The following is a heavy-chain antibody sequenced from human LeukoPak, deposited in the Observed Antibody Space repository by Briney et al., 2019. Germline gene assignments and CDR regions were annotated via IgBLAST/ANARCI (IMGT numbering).Heavy chain of an antibody. CDR2: IYSGGST. V-gene: IGHV3-53*01. CDR1: GFTVSSNY. Sequence: PGGSLRLSCAASGFTVSSNYMSWVRQAPGKGLEWVSVIYSGGSTYYADSVKGRFTISRDNSKNTLYLQMNSLRAEDTAVYYCARLYCSGGSCYSDPADYYYYGMDVWGQGTTVTVSS. J-gene: IGHJ6*02. D-gene: IGHD2-15*01. CDR3: ARLYCSGGSCYSDPADYYYYGMDV.